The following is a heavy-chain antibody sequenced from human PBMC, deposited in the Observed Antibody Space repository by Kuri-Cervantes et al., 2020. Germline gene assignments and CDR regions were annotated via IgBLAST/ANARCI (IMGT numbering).Heavy chain of an antibody. CDR2: IHHSGNS. Sequence: SETLSLTCAVSGGSISSGGSCWTWIRQSPGKGLEWIGYIHHSGNSYYNPSLKSRVTISVDGSKNHFSLRLTSMTAADTAVYYCARAPGYYNALDVWGQGTMVTVSS. V-gene: IGHV4-30-2*06. CDR3: ARAPGYYNALDV. D-gene: IGHD3-10*01. CDR1: GGSISSGGSC. J-gene: IGHJ6*02.